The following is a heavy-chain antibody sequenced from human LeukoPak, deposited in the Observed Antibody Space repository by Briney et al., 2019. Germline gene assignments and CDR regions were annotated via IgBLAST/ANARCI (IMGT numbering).Heavy chain of an antibody. CDR3: ARDAANYYGSGSSLYYYYYYMDV. CDR2: MNPNSGNT. V-gene: IGHV1-8*01. CDR1: GYTFTSYD. J-gene: IGHJ6*03. Sequence: ASVKVSCKASGYTFTSYDINWVRQATGQGLEWMGWMNPNSGNTGYAQKFQGRVTMTRNTSISTAYMELSSLRSEDTAVYYCARDAANYYGSGSSLYYYYYYMDVWGKGTTVTVSS. D-gene: IGHD3-10*01.